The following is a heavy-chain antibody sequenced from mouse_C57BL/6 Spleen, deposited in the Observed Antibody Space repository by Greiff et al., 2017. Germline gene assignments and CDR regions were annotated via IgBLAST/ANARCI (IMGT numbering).Heavy chain of an antibody. J-gene: IGHJ2*01. V-gene: IGHV1-80*01. CDR3: ARLLRYYFDY. D-gene: IGHD1-1*01. CDR1: GYAFSSYW. CDR2: IYPGDGDT. Sequence: LQQSGASVKISCKASGYAFSSYWMNWVKQWPGKGLECIGQIYPGDGDTNYNGKFKGKATLTADKSSSTAYMQLSSLTSEDSAVYFCARLLRYYFDYWGQGTTLTVSS.